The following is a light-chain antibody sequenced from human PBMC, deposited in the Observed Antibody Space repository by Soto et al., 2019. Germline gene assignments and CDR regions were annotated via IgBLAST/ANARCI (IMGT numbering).Light chain of an antibody. CDR3: AAWDDSLNSYV. V-gene: IGLV1-44*01. Sequence: QSALTQPPSASGTPGQRVTFSCSGSSSNIGSNTVNWYQQLPGTAPKLLIYSNNQRPSGVPDRFSGSKSGTSASLAISGLQSEDEADYYCAAWDDSLNSYVFGTGTKATVL. CDR1: SSNIGSNT. CDR2: SNN. J-gene: IGLJ1*01.